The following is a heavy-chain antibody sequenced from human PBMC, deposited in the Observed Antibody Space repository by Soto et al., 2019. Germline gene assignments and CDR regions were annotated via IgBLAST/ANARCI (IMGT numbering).Heavy chain of an antibody. Sequence: SETLSLTCTVSGGSISSSSYYWGWIRQPPGKGLEWIGSIYYSGSTYYNPSLKSRVTISVDTSKNQFSLKLSSVTAADTAVYYCARSARLWFGELLTPPYYFDYWGQGTLVTVSS. D-gene: IGHD3-10*01. J-gene: IGHJ4*02. CDR2: IYYSGST. CDR1: GGSISSSSYY. V-gene: IGHV4-39*01. CDR3: ARSARLWFGELLTPPYYFDY.